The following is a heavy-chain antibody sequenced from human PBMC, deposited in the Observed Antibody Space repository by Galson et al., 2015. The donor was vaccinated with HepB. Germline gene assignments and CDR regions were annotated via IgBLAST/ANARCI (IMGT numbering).Heavy chain of an antibody. D-gene: IGHD1-26*01. Sequence: SLRLSCAASGFSFSGYWMSWVRQAPGKGLEWVANIKQDGSERYYVDSVTGRFTISRDNAKNSLYLQMNSLRAEDTAVYYCARVIGGTYFYWGQGTLVTVSS. CDR2: IKQDGSER. CDR3: ARVIGGTYFY. J-gene: IGHJ4*02. CDR1: GFSFSGYW. V-gene: IGHV3-7*01.